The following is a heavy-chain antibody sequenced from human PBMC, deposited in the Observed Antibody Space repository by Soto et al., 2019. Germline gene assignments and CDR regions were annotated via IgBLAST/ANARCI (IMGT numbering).Heavy chain of an antibody. CDR1: GFTFSSYA. D-gene: IGHD3-9*01. Sequence: GGSLRLSCAASGFTFSSYAMSWVRQAPGKGLEWVSAISGSGGSTYYADSVKGRFTISRDNSKDTLYLQMNSLRAEDTAVYYCAKDSNYDILTGYQFYFDYWGQGTLVTVSS. J-gene: IGHJ4*02. CDR3: AKDSNYDILTGYQFYFDY. V-gene: IGHV3-23*01. CDR2: ISGSGGST.